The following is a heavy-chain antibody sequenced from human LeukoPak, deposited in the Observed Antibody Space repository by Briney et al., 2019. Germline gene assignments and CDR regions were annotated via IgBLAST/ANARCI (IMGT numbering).Heavy chain of an antibody. V-gene: IGHV1-69*13. Sequence: ASVKVSCKASGGTFFNYGVTWVRQAPGQGLEWMGGVIPVLGKAHYAQSLQGRVTITADESTNTVYLELSSLRYDDTAVYYCAREPLGCGGDCHFDYWGQGTLVTVSS. J-gene: IGHJ4*02. CDR3: AREPLGCGGDCHFDY. CDR1: GGTFFNYG. D-gene: IGHD2-21*02. CDR2: VIPVLGKA.